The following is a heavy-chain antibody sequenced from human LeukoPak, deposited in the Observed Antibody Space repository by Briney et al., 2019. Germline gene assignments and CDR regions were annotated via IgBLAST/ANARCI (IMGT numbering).Heavy chain of an antibody. V-gene: IGHV3-7*04. D-gene: IGHD1-1*01. CDR3: AKEGDWNLDY. CDR1: GFTFSSYA. CDR2: IKGDGSEK. Sequence: PGGSLRLSCAASGFTFSSYAMSWVRQAPGKGLEWVANIKGDGSEKNYVDSVKGRFSISRDNAKNSLYLEMNSLRAEDTGVYYCAKEGDWNLDYWGQGALVTVSS. J-gene: IGHJ4*02.